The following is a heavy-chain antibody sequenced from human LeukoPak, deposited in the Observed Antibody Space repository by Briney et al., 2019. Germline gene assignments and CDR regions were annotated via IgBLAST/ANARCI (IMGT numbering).Heavy chain of an antibody. Sequence: ASVKVSCKASGYSFTDYYLHWVRQAPGQGLEWMGWINPNSGNTNYAQKLQGRVTMTTDTSTSTAYMELRGLRSDDTAVYYCAREHVDTSFDIWGQGTMVTVSS. D-gene: IGHD5-18*01. CDR1: GYSFTDYY. CDR3: AREHVDTSFDI. CDR2: INPNSGNT. V-gene: IGHV1-18*04. J-gene: IGHJ3*02.